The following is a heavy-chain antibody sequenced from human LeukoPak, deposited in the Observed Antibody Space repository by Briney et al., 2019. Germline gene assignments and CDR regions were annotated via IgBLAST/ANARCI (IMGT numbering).Heavy chain of an antibody. CDR3: ARDGGYYGSGSYYDDAFDI. D-gene: IGHD3-10*01. CDR1: GFTFSSYW. V-gene: IGHV3-74*01. CDR2: INSDGSST. J-gene: IGHJ3*02. Sequence: TGGSLRLSCAASGFTFSSYWMHWVRQAPGKGLVWVSRINSDGSSTSYADSVKGRFTISRDNAKNTLYLQMNSLRAEDTAVYYCARDGGYYGSGSYYDDAFDIWGQGTMVTVSS.